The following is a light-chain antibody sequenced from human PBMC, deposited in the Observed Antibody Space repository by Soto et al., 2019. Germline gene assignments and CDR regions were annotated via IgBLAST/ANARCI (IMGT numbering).Light chain of an antibody. CDR2: GAS. V-gene: IGKV3D-20*02. CDR3: QQRSNCWT. J-gene: IGKJ1*01. CDR1: QRVXSSY. Sequence: TELTQSPSALPLSPGESATLACGASQRVXSSYPAWDQQKPGLAPGLRIYGASSKGTGIPERFSGSGSGTDFTLTISSLEPEDAEVYYCQQRSNCWTFGQGTKVDIK.